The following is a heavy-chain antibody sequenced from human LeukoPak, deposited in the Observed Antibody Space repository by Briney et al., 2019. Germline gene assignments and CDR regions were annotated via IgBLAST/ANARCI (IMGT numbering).Heavy chain of an antibody. V-gene: IGHV3-9*01. J-gene: IGHJ6*02. CDR3: AKHMRATNTYSFFGLDV. CDR2: INWNGGGT. Sequence: GRSLRLSCAATGSTFKDYGMHWVRQPPGEGLEWVSSINWNGGGTDYADSVKGRFTISRDNAKNSLYLQLSSLRPEDTALYYCAKHMRATNTYSFFGLDVWGQGTTVTVSS. CDR1: GSTFKDYG. D-gene: IGHD1-26*01.